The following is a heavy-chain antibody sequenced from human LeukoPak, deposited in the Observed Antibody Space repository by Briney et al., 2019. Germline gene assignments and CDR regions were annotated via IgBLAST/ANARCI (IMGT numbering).Heavy chain of an antibody. D-gene: IGHD5-18*01. CDR1: GGSISSYY. V-gene: IGHV4-59*01. J-gene: IGHJ5*02. CDR2: IYYSGST. Sequence: SETLSLTCTVSGGSISSYYWSWIRQPPGKGLEWIGYIYYSGSTNYNPSLKSRVTISVDTSKNQFSLKLSSVTAADTAVYYCARENTRGYSYGFGGFDPWGQGTLVTVSS. CDR3: ARENTRGYSYGFGGFDP.